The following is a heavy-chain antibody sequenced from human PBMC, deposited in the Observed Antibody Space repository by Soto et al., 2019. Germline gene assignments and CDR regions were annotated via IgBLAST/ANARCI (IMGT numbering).Heavy chain of an antibody. D-gene: IGHD1-20*01. CDR1: GGSISSGGYY. Sequence: SETLSLTCTVSGGSISSGGYYWSWIRQHPGKGLEWIGYIYYSGSTYYNPSLKGRVTISVDTSKNQFSLKLSSVTAADTAVYYCARGHDPIVNYYFEYWGQGTLVTVSS. V-gene: IGHV4-31*03. J-gene: IGHJ4*02. CDR3: ARGHDPIVNYYFEY. CDR2: IYYSGST.